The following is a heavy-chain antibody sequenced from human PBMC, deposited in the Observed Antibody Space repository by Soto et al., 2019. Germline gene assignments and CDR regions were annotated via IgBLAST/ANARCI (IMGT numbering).Heavy chain of an antibody. V-gene: IGHV4-34*01. D-gene: IGHD6-19*01. J-gene: IGHJ1*01. CDR3: ARPPVLGIAVARQSGYFQH. Sequence: SETLSLTCAVYGGSFSCYYWSWIRQPPGKGLEWIGEINHSGSTNYNPSLKSRVTISVDTSKNQFSLKLSSVTAADTAVYYCARPPVLGIAVARQSGYFQHWGQGTLVTVSS. CDR2: INHSGST. CDR1: GGSFSCYY.